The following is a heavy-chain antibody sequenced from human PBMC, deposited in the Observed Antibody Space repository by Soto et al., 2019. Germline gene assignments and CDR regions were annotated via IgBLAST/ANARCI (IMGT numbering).Heavy chain of an antibody. CDR2: ISYDGSNK. J-gene: IGHJ5*02. V-gene: IGHV3-30*18. CDR3: AKELIAAAGTEWFDP. Sequence: GGSLRLSCAASGFTFSSYGMHWVRQAPGKGLEWVAVISYDGSNKYYADSVKGRFTISRDNSKNTLYLQMNSLRAEDTAVYYCAKELIAAAGTEWFDPWGQGTLVTVSS. CDR1: GFTFSSYG. D-gene: IGHD6-13*01.